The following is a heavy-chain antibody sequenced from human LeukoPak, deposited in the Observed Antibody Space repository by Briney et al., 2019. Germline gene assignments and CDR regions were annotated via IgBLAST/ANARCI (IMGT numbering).Heavy chain of an antibody. CDR1: GYTFTSYD. CDR3: ATSYYDILTGYQNWFDP. V-gene: IGHV1-8*01. J-gene: IGHJ5*02. Sequence: ASVKVSCKASGYTFTSYDINWVRQATGQGLEWVGWMNPNSGNTGYAQKFQGRVTMTRNTSISTAYMELSSLRSEDTAVHYCATSYYDILTGYQNWFDPWGQGTLVTVSS. D-gene: IGHD3-9*01. CDR2: MNPNSGNT.